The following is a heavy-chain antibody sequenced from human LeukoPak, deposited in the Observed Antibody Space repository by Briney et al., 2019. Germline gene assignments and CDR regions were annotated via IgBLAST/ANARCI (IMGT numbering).Heavy chain of an antibody. CDR1: GGSISSGGYS. CDR2: IYHSGST. Sequence: SETLSLTCAVSGGSISSGGYSWSWIRQPPGEGLEWIGYIYHSGSTYYNSSLKSRVTISVDRSKNQFSLKLSSVTAADTAVYYCASGLRYFDWTFDYWGQGTLVTVSS. V-gene: IGHV4-30-2*01. D-gene: IGHD3-9*01. CDR3: ASGLRYFDWTFDY. J-gene: IGHJ4*02.